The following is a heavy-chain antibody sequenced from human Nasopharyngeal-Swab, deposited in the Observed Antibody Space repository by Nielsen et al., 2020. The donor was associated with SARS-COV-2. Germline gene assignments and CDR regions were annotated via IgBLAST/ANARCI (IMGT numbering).Heavy chain of an antibody. D-gene: IGHD1-14*01. J-gene: IGHJ4*02. Sequence: GESLKISCEASGFTFSNYAMTWVRQAPGKGLVWVARISPEGGVIDHADSVRGRLTISRDNARNTLYLQMNSLRAEDTAVYYCSRDLSGPDDSWGLGTLVAVSS. V-gene: IGHV3-74*01. CDR1: GFTFSNYA. CDR2: ISPEGGVI. CDR3: SRDLSGPDDS.